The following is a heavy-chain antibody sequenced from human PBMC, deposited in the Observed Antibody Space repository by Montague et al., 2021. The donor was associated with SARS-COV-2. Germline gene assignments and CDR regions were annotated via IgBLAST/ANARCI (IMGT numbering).Heavy chain of an antibody. CDR1: GFTVSSNY. D-gene: IGHD3-10*01. CDR3: ARDQRRYGSGSYYGPHYYYYGMDV. V-gene: IGHV3-66*02. Sequence: SLRLSCAASGFTVSSNYMSWVRQAPGKGLEWVSVIYSGGSTYYAYSVXGRFTISRDNSKNTLYLQMHSLRAEDTAVYYCARDQRRYGSGSYYGPHYYYYGMDVWGQGTTVTVSS. CDR2: IYSGGST. J-gene: IGHJ6*02.